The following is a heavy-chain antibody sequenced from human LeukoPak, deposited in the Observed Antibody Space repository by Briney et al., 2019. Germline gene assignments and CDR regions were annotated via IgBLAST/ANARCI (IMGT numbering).Heavy chain of an antibody. D-gene: IGHD2-2*01. CDR1: DYSINSGHY. Sequence: SETLSLTCAVSDYSINSGHYWGWIRQPPGKGLEWIGSIYHSGRTYYNPSLKSRVTTSVDTSKNQFSLKLTSVTAADTPVYYCARHASPDIVIVPAATFDYWGQGTLVTVSS. J-gene: IGHJ4*02. CDR3: ARHASPDIVIVPAATFDY. CDR2: IYHSGRT. V-gene: IGHV4-38-2*01.